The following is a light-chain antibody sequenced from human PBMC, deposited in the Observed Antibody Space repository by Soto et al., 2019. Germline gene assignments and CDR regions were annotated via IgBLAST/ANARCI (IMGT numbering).Light chain of an antibody. Sequence: QSVLTQPPSASGSPGQSVTISCTGTSSDVGGYNFVSWYQQHPGKAPKLMIYELNNRPSGVPDRFSGSKSGNTASLTVSGLQADDEADYYCSSYAGSNNRYVFGTGTKLTVL. V-gene: IGLV2-8*01. CDR2: ELN. CDR1: SSDVGGYNF. CDR3: SSYAGSNNRYV. J-gene: IGLJ1*01.